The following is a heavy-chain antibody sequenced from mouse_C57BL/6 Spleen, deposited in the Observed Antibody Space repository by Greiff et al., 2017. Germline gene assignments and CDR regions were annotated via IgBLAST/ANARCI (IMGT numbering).Heavy chain of an antibody. D-gene: IGHD3-2*02. CDR2: IDPETGGT. CDR3: TRDSSGPAWFAY. J-gene: IGHJ3*01. CDR1: GYTFTDYE. V-gene: IGHV1-15*01. Sequence: VQLVESGAELVRPGASVTLSCKASGYTFTDYEMHWVKQTPVHGLEWIGAIDPETGGTAYNQKFKGKAILTADKSSSTAYMELRSLTSEDSAVYYCTRDSSGPAWFAYWGQGTLVTVSA.